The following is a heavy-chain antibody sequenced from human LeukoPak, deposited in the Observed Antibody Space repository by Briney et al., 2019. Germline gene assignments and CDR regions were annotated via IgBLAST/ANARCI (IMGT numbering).Heavy chain of an antibody. Sequence: GGSLRLSCAASGFTFSSYWMHWVRQAPGKGLVWVSRISSDGSSTSYADSVKGRFTISRDNAKNTLYLQMNSLRAEDTAVYYCARDRGYCSSTSCYDNHWGQGTLVTVSS. D-gene: IGHD2-2*01. CDR2: ISSDGSST. V-gene: IGHV3-74*01. CDR3: ARDRGYCSSTSCYDNH. CDR1: GFTFSSYW. J-gene: IGHJ5*02.